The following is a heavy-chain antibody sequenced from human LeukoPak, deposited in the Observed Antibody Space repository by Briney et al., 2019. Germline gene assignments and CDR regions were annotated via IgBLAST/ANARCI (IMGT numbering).Heavy chain of an antibody. CDR2: INPDSGDS. J-gene: IGHJ4*02. D-gene: IGHD5-12*01. V-gene: IGHV1-2*02. CDR1: GYTFTGYY. Sequence: ASVKVSRKASGYTFTGYYIHWVRQAPGQGLEWMAWINPDSGDSYSAPKFQGRVTMTRDTSISTASMEVSWLSSDDTAAYYCATGVATAFTYWGQGTLVTVSS. CDR3: ATGVATAFTY.